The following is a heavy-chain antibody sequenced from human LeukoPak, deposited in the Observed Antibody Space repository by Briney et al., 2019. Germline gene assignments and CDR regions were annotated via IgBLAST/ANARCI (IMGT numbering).Heavy chain of an antibody. J-gene: IGHJ5*02. V-gene: IGHV1-69*05. CDR2: IIPIFGTA. CDR1: GGTFSSYA. Sequence: GSSVKVSCKASGGTFSSYAISWVRQAPGQGLEWMGGIIPIFGTANYAQKFQGRVTITTDESTSTAYMELSSLRSEDTAVYYCATGATVPAAKILPGWFDPWGQGTLVTVSS. CDR3: ATGATVPAAKILPGWFDP. D-gene: IGHD2-2*01.